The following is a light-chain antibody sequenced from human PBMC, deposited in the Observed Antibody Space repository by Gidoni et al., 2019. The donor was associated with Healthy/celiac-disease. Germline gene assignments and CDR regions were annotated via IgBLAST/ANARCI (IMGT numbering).Light chain of an antibody. V-gene: IGLV1-47*01. J-gene: IGLJ2*01. CDR2: RM. CDR3: AAWDDSLSGVV. Sequence: QSVLTQPPSASGTPGQRVTISCSGSSSNIGSNYVYWYQQLPGTEHRGEDSGPYRMFIGSLPDRFSGSKSGTSASLAISGLRSEDEADYYCAAWDDSLSGVVFGGGTKLTVL. CDR1: SSNIGSNY.